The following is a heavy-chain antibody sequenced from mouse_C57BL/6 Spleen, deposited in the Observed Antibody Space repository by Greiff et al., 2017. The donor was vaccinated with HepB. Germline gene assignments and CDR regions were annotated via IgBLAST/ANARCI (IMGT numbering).Heavy chain of an antibody. CDR2: INPNNGGT. J-gene: IGHJ2*01. D-gene: IGHD3-2*02. CDR3: ALDSSNYFDY. Sequence: VQLQQSGPELVKPGASVKISCKASGYTFTDYYMNWVKQSHGKSLEWIGDINPNNGGTSYNQKFKGKATLTVDKSSSTAYMELRSLTSEDSAVYYCALDSSNYFDYWGQGTTLTVSS. V-gene: IGHV1-26*01. CDR1: GYTFTDYY.